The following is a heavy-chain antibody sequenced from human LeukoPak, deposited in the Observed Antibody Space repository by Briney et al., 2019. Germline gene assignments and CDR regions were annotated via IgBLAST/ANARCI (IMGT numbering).Heavy chain of an antibody. J-gene: IGHJ4*02. Sequence: SETLSLTCTVSGGSISSYYWSWIRQPAGKGLEWIGRIYTSGSTNYNPSLKSRVTISVDKSKNQFSLKLSFVTAADTAVYYCARETRSGSYYFDYWGQGTLVTVSS. V-gene: IGHV4-4*07. CDR2: IYTSGST. CDR1: GGSISSYY. CDR3: ARETRSGSYYFDY. D-gene: IGHD1-26*01.